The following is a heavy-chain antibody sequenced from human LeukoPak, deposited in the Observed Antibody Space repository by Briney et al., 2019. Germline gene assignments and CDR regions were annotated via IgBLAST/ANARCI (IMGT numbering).Heavy chain of an antibody. V-gene: IGHV3-21*01. D-gene: IGHD3-16*02. Sequence: GGSLRLSCAASGFTFSSYSMDWVRQAPGKGLEWVSSISSSSSYIYYADSVKGRFTISRDNAKNSLYLQMNSLRAEYTAVYYCARDPGRYPPYYYYMDVWGKGTTVTVSS. CDR2: ISSSSSYI. CDR3: ARDPGRYPPYYYYMDV. J-gene: IGHJ6*03. CDR1: GFTFSSYS.